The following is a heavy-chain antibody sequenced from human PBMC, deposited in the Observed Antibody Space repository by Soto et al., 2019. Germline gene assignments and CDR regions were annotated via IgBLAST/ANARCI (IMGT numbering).Heavy chain of an antibody. CDR1: GGSISSSSYY. D-gene: IGHD6-19*01. CDR2: IYYSGST. CDR3: ARWDLGAVAVRAFDI. V-gene: IGHV4-39*01. Sequence: SETLSLTCTVSGGSISSSSYYWGWIRQPPGKGLEWIGSIYYSGSTYYNPSLRSRVTISVDTSKNQFSLKLSSVTAADTAVYYCARWDLGAVAVRAFDIWGQGTMVTVSS. J-gene: IGHJ3*02.